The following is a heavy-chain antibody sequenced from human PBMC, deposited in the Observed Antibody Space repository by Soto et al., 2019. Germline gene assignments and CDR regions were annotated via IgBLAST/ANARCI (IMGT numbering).Heavy chain of an antibody. Sequence: SETLSLTCTVSGGSISSSSYYWGWIRQPPGKGLEWIGSIYYSGSTYYNPSLKSRVTISVDTSKNQFSLKRSSVTAADTAVYYCARKAAASPPDYWGQGTLVTVSS. D-gene: IGHD6-13*01. J-gene: IGHJ4*02. CDR3: ARKAAASPPDY. CDR2: IYYSGST. CDR1: GGSISSSSYY. V-gene: IGHV4-39*01.